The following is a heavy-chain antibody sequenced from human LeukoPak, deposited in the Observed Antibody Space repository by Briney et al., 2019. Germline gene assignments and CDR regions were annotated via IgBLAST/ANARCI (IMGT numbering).Heavy chain of an antibody. CDR1: GGSISSSSYY. V-gene: IGHV4-39*01. CDR3: ARLGYYGSGSYYKYYYYYYMDV. CDR2: IYYSGST. Sequence: SETLSLTCTVSGGSISSSSYYWGWIRQPPGKGREWIRSIYYSGSTYYNPSLKSRVNISVDTSKNQFSLKLSSVTAADTAVYYCARLGYYGSGSYYKYYYYYYMDVGGKGTTVTVSS. J-gene: IGHJ6*03. D-gene: IGHD3-10*01.